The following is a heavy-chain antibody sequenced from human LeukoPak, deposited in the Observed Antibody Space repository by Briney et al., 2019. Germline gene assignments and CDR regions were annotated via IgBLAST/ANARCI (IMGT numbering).Heavy chain of an antibody. CDR3: ARDGGPYCSSTSCTHNWFDP. D-gene: IGHD2-2*01. J-gene: IGHJ5*02. V-gene: IGHV1-18*01. CDR2: ISAYNGNT. CDR1: GYTFTSYS. Sequence: ASVKVSCKASGYTFTSYSISWVRQAPGQGLEWKGWISAYNGNTNYAQKLQGRVTMTSDTSTSTAYMELRSLRSGDTAVYCCARDGGPYCSSTSCTHNWFDPWGQGTLVTVSS.